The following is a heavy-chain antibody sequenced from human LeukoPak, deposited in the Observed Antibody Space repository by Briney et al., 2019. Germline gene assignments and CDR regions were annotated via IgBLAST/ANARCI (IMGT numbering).Heavy chain of an antibody. D-gene: IGHD3-22*01. CDR3: ARTYYYDSSGYYYEGFDY. CDR1: GYSFTSYW. Sequence: GESLKISCKGSGYSFTSYWIGWVRQMPGKGLEWMGIIYPGDSDTRYSPSSQGQVTISADKSISTAYLQWSSLKASDTAMYYCARTYYYDSSGYYYEGFDYWGQGTLVTVSS. J-gene: IGHJ4*02. CDR2: IYPGDSDT. V-gene: IGHV5-51*01.